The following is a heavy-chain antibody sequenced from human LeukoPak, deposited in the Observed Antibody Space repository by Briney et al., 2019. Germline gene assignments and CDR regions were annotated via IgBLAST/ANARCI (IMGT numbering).Heavy chain of an antibody. J-gene: IGHJ4*02. D-gene: IGHD3-10*01. CDR2: ISAYNGNT. CDR3: ARDVISGTYYVDY. Sequence: ASVKVSCKASGYTFTGYGISWVRQAPGQGLEWMGWISAYNGNTNYAQKLRGRFTMTTDTSTSTAYMELRSLRSDGTAVYYCARDVISGTYYVDYWGQGTLVTVSS. V-gene: IGHV1-18*01. CDR1: GYTFTGYG.